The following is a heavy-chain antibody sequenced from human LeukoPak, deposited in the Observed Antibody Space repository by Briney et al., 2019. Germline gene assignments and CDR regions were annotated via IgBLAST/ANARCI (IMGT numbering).Heavy chain of an antibody. J-gene: IGHJ4*02. CDR2: ISDNGGDT. V-gene: IGHV3-23*01. D-gene: IGHD1-1*01. CDR3: GRDWKLDY. CDR1: GFAFNNYA. Sequence: GRSLRLSCAASGFAFNNYAMGGGPGTPGEGLEWVSAISDNGGDTKYADSVKGRFTISRDNSRNTLYLQMNSLRVEDTAIYYCGRDWKLDYWGQGTLVTVSS.